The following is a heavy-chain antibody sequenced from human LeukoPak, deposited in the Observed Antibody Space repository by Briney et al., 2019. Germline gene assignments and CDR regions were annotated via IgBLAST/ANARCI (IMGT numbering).Heavy chain of an antibody. CDR1: GGSINSYY. V-gene: IGHV4-59*01. D-gene: IGHD3/OR15-3a*01. CDR2: IYCTGST. Sequence: PSETLSLTCTVSGGSINSYYWSWIRQPPGKGLECIGHIYCTGSTYYKPSLESRVTISVDTAKNQISLKLSSVTAADTAVYYCARYEEFSTGYSASSPRHYFDHWGQGTLVTVSS. CDR3: ARYEEFSTGYSASSPRHYFDH. J-gene: IGHJ4*02.